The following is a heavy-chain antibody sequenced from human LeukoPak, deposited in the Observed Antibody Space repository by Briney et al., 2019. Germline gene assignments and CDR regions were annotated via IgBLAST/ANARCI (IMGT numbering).Heavy chain of an antibody. CDR3: AGFGMTTVTLYGMDV. V-gene: IGHV4-39*01. J-gene: IGHJ6*02. Sequence: PSETLSLTCTVSGGSISSSSYYWGWIRQPPGKGLEWIGSIYYSGSAYYNPSLKSRVTISVDTSKNQFSLKLSSVTAADTAVYYCAGFGMTTVTLYGMDVWGQGTTVTVSS. CDR2: IYYSGSA. D-gene: IGHD4-17*01. CDR1: GGSISSSSYY.